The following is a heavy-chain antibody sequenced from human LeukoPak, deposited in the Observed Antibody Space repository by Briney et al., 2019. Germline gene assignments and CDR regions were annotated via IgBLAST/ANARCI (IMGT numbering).Heavy chain of an antibody. CDR2: IYSKTDSGRT. CDR3: TTYTNGAFHI. CDR1: EFTFTNAW. Sequence: KPGGSLRLSCAASEFTFTNAWMSWVRQAPGKGLEWVGRIYSKTDSGRTDYAAPVKGRFTISRDGSENTLYLQMNSLKIEDSAVYYCTTYTNGAFHIWGQGTKVTVSS. V-gene: IGHV3-15*01. J-gene: IGHJ3*02. D-gene: IGHD2-8*01.